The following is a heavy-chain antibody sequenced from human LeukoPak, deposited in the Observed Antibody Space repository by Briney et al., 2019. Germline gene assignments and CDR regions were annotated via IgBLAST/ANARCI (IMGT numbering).Heavy chain of an antibody. CDR3: ARRKKWELHADY. V-gene: IGHV1-8*01. J-gene: IGHJ4*02. Sequence: PAASVKVSCKASGYTFTSYDINWVRQATGQGPEWMGWMNPNSGNTGYAQKFQGRVTMTRNTSISTAYVELSSLRSEDTAVYYCARRKKWELHADYWGQGTLVTVSS. D-gene: IGHD1-26*01. CDR2: MNPNSGNT. CDR1: GYTFTSYD.